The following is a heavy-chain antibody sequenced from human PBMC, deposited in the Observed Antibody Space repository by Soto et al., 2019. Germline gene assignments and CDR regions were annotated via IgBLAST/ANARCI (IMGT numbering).Heavy chain of an antibody. Sequence: ASVKVSCKASGYSFTNNDVSWVRQATGQGLEWMGWMNPGSGDTGYAQKFQGRVTMTRDISIATAYMELSSPRTDDTAIYYCVRDGTKTLRDWFDPWGQGISVTVSS. J-gene: IGHJ5*02. CDR2: MNPGSGDT. CDR3: VRDGTKTLRDWFDP. D-gene: IGHD1-1*01. CDR1: GYSFTNND. V-gene: IGHV1-8*01.